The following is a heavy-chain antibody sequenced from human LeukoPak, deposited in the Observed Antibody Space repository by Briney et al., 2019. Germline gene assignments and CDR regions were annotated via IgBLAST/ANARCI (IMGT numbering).Heavy chain of an antibody. D-gene: IGHD5-24*01. CDR3: ARGGERWLQPFDY. V-gene: IGHV4-4*07. CDR1: GASITTYY. Sequence: SETLSLTCTVSGASITTYYWSWIRQPAGKGLEWIGRIYISGSTSYNPSLKSRVTMSLDTSKNQFSLNLSSVTAADTAVCYCARGGERWLQPFDYWGQGTLVTVSS. CDR2: IYISGST. J-gene: IGHJ4*02.